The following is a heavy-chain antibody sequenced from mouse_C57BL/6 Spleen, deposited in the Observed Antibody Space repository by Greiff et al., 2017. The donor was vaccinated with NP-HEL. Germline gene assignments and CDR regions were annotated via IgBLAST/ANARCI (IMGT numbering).Heavy chain of an antibody. Sequence: EVQLQQSGPELVKPGASVKMSCKASGYTFTDYNMHWVKQSPGKSLEWIGYINPNNGGTSYNQKFKGKATLTVNKSSSTAYMELRSLTSEDSAVYYCARFIYYDYDYFDYWGQGTTLTVSS. CDR3: ARFIYYDYDYFDY. V-gene: IGHV1-22*01. D-gene: IGHD2-4*01. CDR1: GYTFTDYN. CDR2: INPNNGGT. J-gene: IGHJ2*01.